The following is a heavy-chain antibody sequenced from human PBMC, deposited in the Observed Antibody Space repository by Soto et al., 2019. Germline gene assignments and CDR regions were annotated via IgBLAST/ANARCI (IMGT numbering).Heavy chain of an antibody. CDR1: GYSFTIYG. CDR2: ISTYVGNT. J-gene: IGHJ4*02. CDR3: ARDRGRSCIGGTCPFDY. D-gene: IGHD2-15*01. Sequence: ASVKVSCKASGYSFTIYGITWVRQAPGQGLEWMGWISTYVGNTNYAQNFQGRVSMARDTSTSTAYLELRSLRSDDTAVYYCARDRGRSCIGGTCPFDYWGQGTLVTVSS. V-gene: IGHV1-18*01.